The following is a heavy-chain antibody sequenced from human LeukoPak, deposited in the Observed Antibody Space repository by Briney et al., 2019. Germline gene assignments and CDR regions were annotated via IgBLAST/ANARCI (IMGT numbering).Heavy chain of an antibody. D-gene: IGHD3-10*01. CDR2: INTNTGNP. V-gene: IGHV7-4-1*02. J-gene: IGHJ6*03. Sequence: ASVKVSCKASGYTFTSYAMNWVRQAPGQGLEWMGWINTNTGNPTYAQGFTGRFVFSLDTSVSTAYLQISSLKAEDTAVYYCARVQVTMVRGVTYYYYCMDVWGKGTTVTVSS. CDR1: GYTFTSYA. CDR3: ARVQVTMVRGVTYYYYCMDV.